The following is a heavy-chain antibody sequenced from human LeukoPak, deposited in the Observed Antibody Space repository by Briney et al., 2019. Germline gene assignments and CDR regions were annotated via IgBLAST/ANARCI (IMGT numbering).Heavy chain of an antibody. J-gene: IGHJ2*01. CDR1: GGSISSYY. CDR2: IYTSGST. CDR3: ASLVIPSSSWYASRYFDL. Sequence: SETLSLTCTVSGGSISSYYWSWIRQPAGKRLEWTGRIYTSGSTNYNPSLKSRVTISVDTSKNQFSLKLSSVTAADTAVYYCASLVIPSSSWYASRYFDLWGRGTLVTVSS. V-gene: IGHV4-4*07. D-gene: IGHD6-13*01.